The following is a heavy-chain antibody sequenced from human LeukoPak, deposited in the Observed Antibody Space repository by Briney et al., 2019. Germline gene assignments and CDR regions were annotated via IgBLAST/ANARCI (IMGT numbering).Heavy chain of an antibody. Sequence: PGGFLRLSCAASGFTFSSYWMSWVRQAPGKGLEWVANIKQDGSEKYYVDSVKGRFTISRDNAKNSLYLQMNSLRAEDTAVYYCARDSSGWYLVYYFDYWGQGTLVTVSS. V-gene: IGHV3-7*01. D-gene: IGHD6-19*01. CDR2: IKQDGSEK. CDR1: GFTFSSYW. CDR3: ARDSSGWYLVYYFDY. J-gene: IGHJ4*02.